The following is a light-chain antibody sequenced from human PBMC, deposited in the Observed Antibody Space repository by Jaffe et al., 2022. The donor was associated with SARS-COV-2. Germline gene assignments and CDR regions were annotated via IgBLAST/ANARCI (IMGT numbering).Light chain of an antibody. V-gene: IGLV1-47*01. CDR3: AAWDDSLNGWV. Sequence: QSVLTQPPSATGTPGQRVTLSCSGSSSNIGTNYVYWYQQLPGTAPKLLIYRNNQRPSGVPDQFSGSKSGTSASLAISGLRSEDEADYYCAAWDDSLNGWVFGGGTKLTVL. CDR1: SSNIGTNY. J-gene: IGLJ2*01. CDR2: RNN.